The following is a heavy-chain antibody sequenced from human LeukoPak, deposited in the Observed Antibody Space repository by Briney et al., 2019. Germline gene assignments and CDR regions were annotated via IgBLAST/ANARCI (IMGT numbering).Heavy chain of an antibody. Sequence: PGGSLRLSCAASGFTVSSNYMSWVRQAPGKGLEWVSVIYSGGSTYYADSVKGRFTISRDNSKNTLYLQMNSLRAEDTAVYYCARDRSIGYDSSGYYGLSWGQGTLVTVSS. D-gene: IGHD3-22*01. V-gene: IGHV3-53*01. CDR2: IYSGGST. CDR1: GFTVSSNY. J-gene: IGHJ5*02. CDR3: ARDRSIGYDSSGYYGLS.